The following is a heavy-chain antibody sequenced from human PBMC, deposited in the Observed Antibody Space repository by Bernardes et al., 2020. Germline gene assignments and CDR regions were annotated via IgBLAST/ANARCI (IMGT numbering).Heavy chain of an antibody. Sequence: GGSLRLSCVASGFTFADYGMDWVRQAPGKGLEWVSGINWNGGRTSYADSVRGRFTISRDNARNSLYLQMNSLRVDDTAFYHCVRGVCDGGACPMFDPWGQGTLVTVSS. J-gene: IGHJ5*02. CDR1: GFTFADYG. CDR2: INWNGGRT. CDR3: VRGVCDGGACPMFDP. D-gene: IGHD2-21*02. V-gene: IGHV3-20*01.